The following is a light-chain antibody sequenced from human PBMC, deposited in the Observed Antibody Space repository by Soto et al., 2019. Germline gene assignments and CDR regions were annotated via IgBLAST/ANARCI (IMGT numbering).Light chain of an antibody. V-gene: IGKV1-39*01. CDR1: QSXSXH. J-gene: IGKJ2*01. CDR2: ASY. Sequence: DIQITQSPSSLSASVGDRVTITCRASQSXSXHXTWYQHKLGMPPRLLLFASYILEGGVPSRLSGRACVSYFTPAIDLSLKKHVATYCSHPSYIIPRFTSGQGTNVEI. CDR3: HPSYIIPRFT.